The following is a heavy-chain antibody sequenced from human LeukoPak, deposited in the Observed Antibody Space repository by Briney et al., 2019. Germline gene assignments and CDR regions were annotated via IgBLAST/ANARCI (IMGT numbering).Heavy chain of an antibody. CDR1: GYNFTSYW. J-gene: IGHJ3*02. CDR3: ARPRDILTGYFGGAFDI. CDR2: IYPGDSDT. D-gene: IGHD3-9*01. Sequence: GESLKISCKGSGYNFTSYWIGWVRQMPGKGLEWMGIIYPGDSDTRYSPSFQGQVTISADKSISTAYLQWSSLKASDTAMYYCARPRDILTGYFGGAFDIWGQGTMVTVSS. V-gene: IGHV5-51*01.